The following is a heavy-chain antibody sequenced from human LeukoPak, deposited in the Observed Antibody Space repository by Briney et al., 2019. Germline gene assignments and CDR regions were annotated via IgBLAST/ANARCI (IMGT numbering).Heavy chain of an antibody. D-gene: IGHD6-19*01. Sequence: ASVKVSCKASGGTFSSYAISWVRQAPGQGLEWMGWISAYNGNTNYAQKLQGRVTMTTDTSTSTAYMELRSLRSDDTAVYYCAREGWYSSGWYYYYYGMDVWGQGTTVTVSS. CDR3: AREGWYSSGWYYYYYGMDV. CDR1: GGTFSSYA. V-gene: IGHV1-18*01. J-gene: IGHJ6*02. CDR2: ISAYNGNT.